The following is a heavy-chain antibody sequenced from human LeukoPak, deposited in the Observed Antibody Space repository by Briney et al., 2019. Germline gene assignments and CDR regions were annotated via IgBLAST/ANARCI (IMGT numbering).Heavy chain of an antibody. CDR1: GFTFSSYS. J-gene: IGHJ6*02. D-gene: IGHD3-10*01. Sequence: GGSLRLSCAASGFTFSSYSMNWVRQAPGKGLEWVSSISSSSSYIYYADSVKGRFTISRDNAKNSLYLQMNSLRAEDTDVYYCAGGARYYYDGMDVWGQGTTVTVSS. CDR2: ISSSSSYI. CDR3: AGGARYYYDGMDV. V-gene: IGHV3-21*01.